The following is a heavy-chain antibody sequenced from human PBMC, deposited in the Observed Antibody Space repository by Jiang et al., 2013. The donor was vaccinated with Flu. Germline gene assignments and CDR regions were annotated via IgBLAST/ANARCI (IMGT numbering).Heavy chain of an antibody. CDR1: GGSISSYY. CDR2: IYYTGTT. D-gene: IGHD5-12*01. J-gene: IGHJ5*02. V-gene: IGHV4-59*06. Sequence: GPGLVKPSETLSLTCTVSGGSISSYYWSWIRQHPGKGLEWIGYIYYTGTTYYNPSLKSRITMSVDKSKNQFSLRLKSVTAADTAVYFCARDASGFDSGWFDPWGPGIQVSVSS. CDR3: ARDASGFDSGWFDP.